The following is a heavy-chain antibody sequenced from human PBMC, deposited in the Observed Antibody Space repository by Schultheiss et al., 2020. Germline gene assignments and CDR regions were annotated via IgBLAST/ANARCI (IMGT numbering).Heavy chain of an antibody. CDR3: ATKWELNY. CDR2: ISDSGDTI. V-gene: IGHV3-11*01. Sequence: GGSLRLSCAASGFTFSDYYMNWLRQAPGKGLEWIAYISDSGDTIHYADSVKSRFTISRDNAKSSLFLQMLSLRADDTAVYYCATKWELNYWGQGALVTVSS. D-gene: IGHD1-26*01. J-gene: IGHJ4*02. CDR1: GFTFSDYY.